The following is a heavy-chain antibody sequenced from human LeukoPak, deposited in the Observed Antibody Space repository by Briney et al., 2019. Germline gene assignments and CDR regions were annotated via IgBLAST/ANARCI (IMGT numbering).Heavy chain of an antibody. J-gene: IGHJ4*02. CDR3: AKMVREFYTISYYFDY. D-gene: IGHD2-8*01. CDR2: ISGSGGST. Sequence: GGSLRLSCAASGFTFSNYAMSWVRQAPGKGLDWVSTISGSGGSTYYADSVKGRFTVSRDNSKNTLYLQMNSLRAEDTAVYYCAKMVREFYTISYYFDYWGQGTLVTVSS. CDR1: GFTFSNYA. V-gene: IGHV3-23*01.